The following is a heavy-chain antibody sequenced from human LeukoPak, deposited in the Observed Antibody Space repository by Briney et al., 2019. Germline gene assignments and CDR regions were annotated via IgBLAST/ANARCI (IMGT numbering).Heavy chain of an antibody. CDR1: GYSFSNYW. CDR3: ARRLYSNGWDY. Sequence: ESPKISCKGSGYSFSNYWIGWVLQVPGKSLEWMGVIYPGDSDTRYSPSFQGQVTISADKSISPAYLQWSSLKASDTAIYYCARRLYSNGWDYWVQGTLGTVPS. D-gene: IGHD4-11*01. CDR2: IYPGDSDT. V-gene: IGHV5-51*01. J-gene: IGHJ4*02.